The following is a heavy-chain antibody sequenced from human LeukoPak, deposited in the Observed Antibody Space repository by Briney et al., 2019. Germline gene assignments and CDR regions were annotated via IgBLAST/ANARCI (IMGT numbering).Heavy chain of an antibody. J-gene: IGHJ3*02. CDR2: ISAYNGNT. D-gene: IGHD1-14*01. CDR3: ARDLNRDAFDI. V-gene: IGHV1-18*01. CDR1: GYTFTSYA. Sequence: ASVKVSCKASGYTFTSYAIHWVRQAPGQRLEWMGWISAYNGNTNYAQKLQGRDTMTTDTSTSTAYMELRSLRSDDTAVYYCARDLNRDAFDIWGQGTMVTVSS.